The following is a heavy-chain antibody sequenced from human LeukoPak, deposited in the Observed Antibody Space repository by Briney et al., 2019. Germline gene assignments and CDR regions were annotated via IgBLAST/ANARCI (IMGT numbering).Heavy chain of an antibody. CDR1: GGSSTGYY. CDR3: ARGPTISETGYFDY. Sequence: SETLSLTCAVYGGSSTGYYWSWIRQSPGKGLQWIAEVNHRGDTNYNPSVKGRVTISVDTSKNQFSLKVTSLTAADTAVYYCARGPTISETGYFDYWGQGTLVTVSS. J-gene: IGHJ4*03. CDR2: VNHRGDT. V-gene: IGHV4-34*01. D-gene: IGHD1-1*01.